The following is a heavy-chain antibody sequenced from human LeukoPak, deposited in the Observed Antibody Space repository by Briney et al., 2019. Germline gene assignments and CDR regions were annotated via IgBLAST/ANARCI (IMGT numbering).Heavy chain of an antibody. J-gene: IGHJ6*04. CDR2: INDDGSST. Sequence: GGSLRLSCAASGFTFSNYWMHWVRQAPGKGLVWVSRINDDGSSTNYADSVKGRFTISRDNSKNTLYLHVNSLRPEDTAVYYCAELGITMIGGVWGKGTTVTISS. D-gene: IGHD3-10*02. V-gene: IGHV3-74*01. CDR1: GFTFSNYW. CDR3: AELGITMIGGV.